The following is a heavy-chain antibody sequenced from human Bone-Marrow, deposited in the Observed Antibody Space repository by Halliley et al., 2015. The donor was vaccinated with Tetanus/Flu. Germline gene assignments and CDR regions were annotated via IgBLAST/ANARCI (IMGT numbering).Heavy chain of an antibody. CDR3: AARQGIAVTDDKYFYGLDV. CDR2: IFPGDSET. J-gene: IGHJ6*02. CDR1: GYSFSDYW. D-gene: IGHD6-19*01. V-gene: IGHV5-51*01. Sequence: QLVQSGAEVKKPGESLKISCKGSGYSFSDYWIGWVRQMPGQGLESMGIIFPGDSETRYGLSFQGQVTISADPSISTTDLQWMSLKASNGAIYFCAARQGIAVTDDKYFYGLDVLGQGTTVTV.